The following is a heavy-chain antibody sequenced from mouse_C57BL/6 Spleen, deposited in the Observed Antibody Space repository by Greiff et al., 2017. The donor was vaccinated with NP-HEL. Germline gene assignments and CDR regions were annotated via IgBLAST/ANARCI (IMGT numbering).Heavy chain of an antibody. CDR2: ISRGRSTI. CDR3: ARLSYYDYGRYAMDY. Sequence: EVKLMESGGGLVKPGGSLKLSCAASGFTFSDYGMPWVRQAPEKGLEWVAYISRGRSTIYYADTVKGRITISRDNSKNTLFLPMTSLRSEDTAVYYGARLSYYDYGRYAMDYWGQGTSVTVSS. J-gene: IGHJ4*01. D-gene: IGHD2-4*01. V-gene: IGHV5-17*01. CDR1: GFTFSDYG.